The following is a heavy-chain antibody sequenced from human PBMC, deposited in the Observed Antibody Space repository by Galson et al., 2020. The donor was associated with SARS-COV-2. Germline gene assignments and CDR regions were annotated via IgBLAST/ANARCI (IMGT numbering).Heavy chain of an antibody. CDR3: VRREKAGSSYY. J-gene: IGHJ4*02. Sequence: SETLSLTCGVSGSSVSSSDWWGWIRQPPGKRLEWIGYISYSGSTYYNPSLKSRVTMSVDTSKNQFSLKLGSVTAVDTAVYFCVRREKAGSSYYWGQGTLVTVSS. D-gene: IGHD1-26*01. CDR1: GSSVSSSDW. CDR2: ISYSGST. V-gene: IGHV4-28*01.